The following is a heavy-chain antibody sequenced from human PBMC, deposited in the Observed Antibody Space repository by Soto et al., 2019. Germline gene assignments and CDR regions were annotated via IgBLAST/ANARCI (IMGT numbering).Heavy chain of an antibody. CDR2: ISSSGSTI. J-gene: IGHJ3*02. Sequence: GGSLRLSCVVSGFTFSDYYMSWIRQAPGKGLEWVSYISSSGSTIYYADSVKGRFTISRDNAKNSLYLQMNSLRAEDTAVYFCAGYGGYADAFDIWGQGTMVTVSS. CDR1: GFTFSDYY. V-gene: IGHV3-11*01. CDR3: AGYGGYADAFDI. D-gene: IGHD3-22*01.